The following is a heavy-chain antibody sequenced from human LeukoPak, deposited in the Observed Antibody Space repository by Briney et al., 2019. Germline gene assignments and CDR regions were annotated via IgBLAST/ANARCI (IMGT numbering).Heavy chain of an antibody. D-gene: IGHD4-11*01. CDR2: IIPIFGIA. CDR1: GGTFSSYA. V-gene: IGHV1-69*04. Sequence: GASVKVSCKASGGTFSSYAISWVRQAPGQGLEWMGRIIPIFGIANYAQKIQGRVTITADKSTSTAYMELSSLRSEDTAVYYCARDGAGGYSNYYYGMDVWGQGTTVTVSS. J-gene: IGHJ6*02. CDR3: ARDGAGGYSNYYYGMDV.